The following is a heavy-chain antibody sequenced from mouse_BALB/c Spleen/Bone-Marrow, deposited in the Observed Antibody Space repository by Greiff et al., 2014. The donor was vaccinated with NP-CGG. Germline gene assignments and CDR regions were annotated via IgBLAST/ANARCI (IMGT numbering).Heavy chain of an antibody. CDR1: GFSLTSYG. J-gene: IGHJ2*01. CDR2: IWSGGST. Sequence: KLVESGPGLVQPSQSLSITCTVSGFSLTSYGVHWVRQSPGKGLEWLGVIWSGGSTDYNEAFISRLSIRKDNSKSQVFFKMYSLQANDTAIYYCARKEFDYWGQGTTLTVSS. V-gene: IGHV2-2*02. CDR3: ARKEFDY.